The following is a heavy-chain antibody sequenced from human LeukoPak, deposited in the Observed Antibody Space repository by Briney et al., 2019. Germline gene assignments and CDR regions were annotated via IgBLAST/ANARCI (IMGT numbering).Heavy chain of an antibody. CDR3: ARDRDYSNTERGFDY. V-gene: IGHV1-2*02. Sequence: ASVKVSCKTSGYTFTDYYIHWVRQAPGQGLEWMGWINPNSGETNSAQKFQGRVTMTGDASISTAYMELRRVTSDDTAVYYCARDRDYSNTERGFDYWGQGTLVTVSS. CDR1: GYTFTDYY. D-gene: IGHD4-11*01. J-gene: IGHJ4*02. CDR2: INPNSGET.